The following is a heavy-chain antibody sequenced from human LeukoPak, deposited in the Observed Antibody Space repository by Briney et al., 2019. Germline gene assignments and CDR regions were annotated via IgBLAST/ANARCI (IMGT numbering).Heavy chain of an antibody. CDR1: GFTFSSYA. Sequence: GSLRLSCAASGFTFSSYAMSWVRQAPGKGLEWVSVIYRGVSIYYADSVKGRFTISRDNSKNTLDLQMNSLRAEDTAVYFCARVWPYDSSGPPFDYWGQGTLVTVSS. J-gene: IGHJ4*02. V-gene: IGHV3-66*01. D-gene: IGHD3-22*01. CDR2: IYRGVSI. CDR3: ARVWPYDSSGPPFDY.